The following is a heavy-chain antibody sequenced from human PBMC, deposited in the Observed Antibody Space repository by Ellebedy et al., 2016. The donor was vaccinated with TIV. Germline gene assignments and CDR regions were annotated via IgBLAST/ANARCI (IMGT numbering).Heavy chain of an antibody. CDR2: VYYSGSP. CDR1: GGSTSTYY. J-gene: IGHJ5*02. CDR3: ARGFLSKWLDP. Sequence: MPSETLSLTCTVSGGSTSTYYWTWIRQPPGKGLEWIGNVYYSGSPNYNPSLKSRVTIALDTSKKQFSLKRDSVTAADTAVYYCARGFLSKWLDPWGRGILVTVAS. V-gene: IGHV4-59*01.